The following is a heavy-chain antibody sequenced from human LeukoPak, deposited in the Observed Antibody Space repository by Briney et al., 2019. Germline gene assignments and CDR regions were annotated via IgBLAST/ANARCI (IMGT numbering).Heavy chain of an antibody. D-gene: IGHD3-22*01. J-gene: IGHJ4*02. CDR1: GFTVSSNY. V-gene: IGHV3-53*01. CDR3: ARDSEAVSGYYGY. Sequence: GGSLRLSCAASGFTVSSNYMSWVRPAPGKGLEWVSVIYSGGSTYYADSVKGRFTISRDNSKNTLYLQMNSLRAEDTAVYYCARDSEAVSGYYGYWGQGTLVTVSS. CDR2: IYSGGST.